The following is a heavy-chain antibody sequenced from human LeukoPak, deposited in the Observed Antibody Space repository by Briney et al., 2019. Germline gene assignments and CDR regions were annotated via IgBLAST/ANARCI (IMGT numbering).Heavy chain of an antibody. D-gene: IGHD3-22*01. CDR2: INHSGST. V-gene: IGHV4-34*01. CDR1: GGSFSGYY. Sequence: SXXLSLTCAVYGGSFSGYYWSWIRQPPGKGLEGIGEINHSGSTNYNPSLKSRVTISVDTSKNQFSLKLSSVTAADTAVYYCARGRYDSSGYYLFFDYWGQGTLVTVSS. J-gene: IGHJ4*02. CDR3: ARGRYDSSGYYLFFDY.